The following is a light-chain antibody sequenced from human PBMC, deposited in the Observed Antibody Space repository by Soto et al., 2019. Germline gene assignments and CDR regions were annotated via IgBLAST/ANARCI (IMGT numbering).Light chain of an antibody. J-gene: IGKJ5*01. Sequence: DIQITQSPSSLSSSLGYMVTITFRASQTISTYLNWYQQKPGKAPRLLIYDASSLLSGVPSRFSGSGSGTEFTLTISSLQPDDFATYYCQHYNSYSEAFGQGTRLEI. CDR2: DAS. CDR3: QHYNSYSEA. V-gene: IGKV1-5*01. CDR1: QTISTY.